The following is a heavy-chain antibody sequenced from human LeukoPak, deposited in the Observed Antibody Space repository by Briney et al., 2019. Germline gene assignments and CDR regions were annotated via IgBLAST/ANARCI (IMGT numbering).Heavy chain of an antibody. D-gene: IGHD6-13*01. V-gene: IGHV1-69*13. CDR3: ARGLASSSWIGDFDY. Sequence: ASVKVSCKASGGTFSSYAISWVRQAPGQGLEWMGGIIPIFGTANYAQKFQGRVTITADESTSTAYMELSSLRSEDTAVYYCARGLASSSWIGDFDYWGQGTLVTVSS. CDR2: IIPIFGTA. CDR1: GGTFSSYA. J-gene: IGHJ4*02.